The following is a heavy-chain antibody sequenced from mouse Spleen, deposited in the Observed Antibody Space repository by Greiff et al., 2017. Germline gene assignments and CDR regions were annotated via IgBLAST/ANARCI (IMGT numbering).Heavy chain of an antibody. CDR3: ARRGNYLNFDV. Sequence: EVNVVESGGGLVKPGGSLKLSCAASGFTFSSYAMSWVRQTPEKRLEWVATISSGGSYTYYPDSVKGRFTISRDNAKNTLYLQMSSLRSEDTAMYYCARRGNYLNFDVWGAGTTVTVSS. D-gene: IGHD1-1*01. J-gene: IGHJ1*01. CDR1: GFTFSSYA. V-gene: IGHV5-9-1*01. CDR2: ISSGGSYT.